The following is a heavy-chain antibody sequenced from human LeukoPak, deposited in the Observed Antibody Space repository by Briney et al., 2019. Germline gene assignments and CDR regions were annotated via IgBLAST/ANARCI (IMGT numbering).Heavy chain of an antibody. CDR2: INHSGST. V-gene: IGHV4-34*10. D-gene: IGHD6-13*01. J-gene: IGHJ4*02. CDR1: GGSFNDNY. Sequence: SETLSLTCAVYGGSFNDNYWTWIRQSPGKGLEWIGEINHSGSTNYNPSLKSRITMSVDTSKNQFSLRLNSVTAADTALYYCARPKYSSSWYFDSWGQGTLATVSS. CDR3: ARPKYSSSWYFDS.